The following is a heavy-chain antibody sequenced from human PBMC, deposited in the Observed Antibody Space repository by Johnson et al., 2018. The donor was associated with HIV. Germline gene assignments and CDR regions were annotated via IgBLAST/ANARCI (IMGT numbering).Heavy chain of an antibody. D-gene: IGHD6-19*01. CDR3: AKVSVADAFDI. CDR1: GFTFDDYA. J-gene: IGHJ3*02. Sequence: VESGGGLVKPGGSLRLSCAASGFTFDDYAMHWVRQAPGKGLEWVSGISWNSGSIGYADSVKGRFTISRDNAKNSLYLQMNSLRAEDTALYYCAKVSVADAFDIWGQGTMVTVSS. V-gene: IGHV3-9*01. CDR2: ISWNSGSI.